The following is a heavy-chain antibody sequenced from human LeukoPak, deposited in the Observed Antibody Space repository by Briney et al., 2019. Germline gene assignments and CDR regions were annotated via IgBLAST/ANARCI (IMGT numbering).Heavy chain of an antibody. CDR2: IYTSGST. CDR1: GGSISSGGYY. Sequence: PSQTLSLTCPVSGGSISSGGYYWSWIRQPAGKGLEWIGRIYTSGSTNYNPSLKSRVTISVDTSKNQFSLKLSSVTAADTAVYYCAREVVVPITSAYYFDYWGQGTLVTVSS. CDR3: AREVVVPITSAYYFDY. D-gene: IGHD2-2*01. V-gene: IGHV4-61*02. J-gene: IGHJ4*02.